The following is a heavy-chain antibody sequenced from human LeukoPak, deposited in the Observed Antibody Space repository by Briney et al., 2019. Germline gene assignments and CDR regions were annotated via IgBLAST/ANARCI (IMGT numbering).Heavy chain of an antibody. CDR1: GFTFSSYS. D-gene: IGHD3/OR15-3a*01. CDR3: ARSAGNFLTGDSIFFDS. CDR2: ISGSSSYI. Sequence: PGGSLRLSCAASGFTFSSYSMNWVRQAPGKGLEWVSSISGSSSYIYYADSVKGRLTISRDNARKSVYLQMNSLRVEDTAVYYCARSAGNFLTGDSIFFDSWGQETLVTVSS. J-gene: IGHJ4*02. V-gene: IGHV3-21*01.